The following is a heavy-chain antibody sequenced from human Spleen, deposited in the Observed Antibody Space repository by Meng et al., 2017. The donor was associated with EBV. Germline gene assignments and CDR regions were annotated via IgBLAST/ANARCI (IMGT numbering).Heavy chain of an antibody. CDR2: ISHISAIA. CDR3: ARVGGGEVATFDY. V-gene: IGHV1-69*01. Sequence: VQLVQAGGEGKEPGSSVKVSCKASGYSVDIYAITWVRQTHGQGVEWMGEISHISAIASYEQQFQGRVTITADEVTTTAYMELRSLRSQDTAVYFCARVGGGEVATFDYWGQGTLVTVSS. J-gene: IGHJ4*02. CDR1: GYSVDIYA. D-gene: IGHD5-24*01.